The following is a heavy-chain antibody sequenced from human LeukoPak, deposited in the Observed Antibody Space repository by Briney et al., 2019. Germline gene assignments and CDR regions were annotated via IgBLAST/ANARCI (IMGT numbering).Heavy chain of an antibody. D-gene: IGHD6-13*01. V-gene: IGHV3-74*01. Sequence: QPGGSLRLSCAASGFSFSDYWMHWVRQVPGKGLEWVSRINSDEINTSQADSVKGRFTISRDNSKNTLYLQMNSLRAEDTAVYYCARLNGGWGSIAAAGRPGPAYYYYYYMDVWGKGTTVTISS. CDR1: GFSFSDYW. CDR3: ARLNGGWGSIAAAGRPGPAYYYYYYMDV. CDR2: INSDEINT. J-gene: IGHJ6*03.